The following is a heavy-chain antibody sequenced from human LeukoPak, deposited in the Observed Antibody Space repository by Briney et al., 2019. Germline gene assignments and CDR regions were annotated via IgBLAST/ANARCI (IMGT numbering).Heavy chain of an antibody. CDR2: TYYRSKWYN. CDR3: ARGGYSSGWYGGNFDY. J-gene: IGHJ4*02. V-gene: IGHV6-1*01. D-gene: IGHD6-19*01. CDR1: GDSVSSNSAA. Sequence: SQTLSLTCAISGDSVSSNSAAWNWIRQSPSRGLEWLGRTYYRSKWYNDYAVSVKSRITINPDTSKNQFPLQLNSVTPEDTAVYYCARGGYSSGWYGGNFDYWGQGTLVTVSS.